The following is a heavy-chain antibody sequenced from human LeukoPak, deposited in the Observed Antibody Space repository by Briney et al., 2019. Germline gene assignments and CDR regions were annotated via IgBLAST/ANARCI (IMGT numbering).Heavy chain of an antibody. Sequence: SEILSLTCAVSGGSISSGGYSWSWIRQPPGKGLEWIGYIYHSGSTYYNPSLKSRVTISVDRSKNQFSLNLTSVTAADTAVYYCARDPIRSSPGEFDYWGQGTLVTVSS. CDR1: GGSISSGGYS. V-gene: IGHV4-30-2*01. J-gene: IGHJ4*02. CDR2: IYHSGST. CDR3: ARDPIRSSPGEFDY. D-gene: IGHD2-21*01.